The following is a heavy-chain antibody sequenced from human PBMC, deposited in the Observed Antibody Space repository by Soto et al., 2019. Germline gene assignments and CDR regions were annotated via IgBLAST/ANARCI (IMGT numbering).Heavy chain of an antibody. CDR3: ARGVIDSSGTYFDY. CDR1: GGSISSGGYY. D-gene: IGHD3-22*01. Sequence: SQTLSLTCTVSGGSISSGGYYWSWIRQHPGKGLEWIGYIYYSGSTYYNPSLKSRVTISVDTSKNQFSLKLSSVTAEATAVYSCARGVIDSSGTYFDYWGQGPLVTVSS. V-gene: IGHV4-31*03. J-gene: IGHJ4*02. CDR2: IYYSGST.